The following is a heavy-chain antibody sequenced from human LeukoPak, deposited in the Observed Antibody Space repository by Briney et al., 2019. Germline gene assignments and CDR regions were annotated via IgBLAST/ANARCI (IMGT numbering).Heavy chain of an antibody. D-gene: IGHD2-15*01. Sequence: PSETLSLTCTVSGGSVSSGSYYWSWIRQPPGKGLEWIGYIYYSGSTNYNPSLKSRVTISVDTSNNQFSLKLSSVTAADTAVYYCARGGGPRPFDYWGQGTLVIVSS. J-gene: IGHJ4*02. CDR1: GGSVSSGSYY. CDR2: IYYSGST. CDR3: ARGGGPRPFDY. V-gene: IGHV4-61*01.